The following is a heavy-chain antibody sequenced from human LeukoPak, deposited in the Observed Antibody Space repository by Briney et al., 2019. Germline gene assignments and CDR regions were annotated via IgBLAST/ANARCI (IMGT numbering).Heavy chain of an antibody. CDR1: GGTFSSYA. D-gene: IGHD3-22*01. Sequence: GSSVKVSCKASGGTFSSYAISWVRQAPGQGLEWMGGIIPIFGTANCAQKFQGRVTITADESTSTAYMELSSLRSEDTAVYYCASVTYYYDSSGYYYNWFDPWGQGTLVTVSS. CDR3: ASVTYYYDSSGYYYNWFDP. J-gene: IGHJ5*02. V-gene: IGHV1-69*01. CDR2: IIPIFGTA.